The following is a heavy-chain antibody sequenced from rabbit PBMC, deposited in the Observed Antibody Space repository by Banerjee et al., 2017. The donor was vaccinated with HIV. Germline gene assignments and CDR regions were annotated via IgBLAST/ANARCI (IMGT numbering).Heavy chain of an antibody. CDR1: GLDFNSYW. Sequence: QSLEESGGDLVKPGASLTLTCTASGLDFNSYWMSWVRQAPGKGLEWIACIYVDSVANTYYANWAKGRFTISKTSSTAVTLQMTSLTAADTTTYFCARDLGGVIGWNFNLWGPGTLVTVS. D-gene: IGHD1-1*01. V-gene: IGHV1S40*01. CDR3: ARDLGGVIGWNFNL. J-gene: IGHJ4*01. CDR2: IYVDSVANT.